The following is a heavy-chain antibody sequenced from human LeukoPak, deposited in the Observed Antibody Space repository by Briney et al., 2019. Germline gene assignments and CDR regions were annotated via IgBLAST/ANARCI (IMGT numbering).Heavy chain of an antibody. Sequence: GGSLGLSCAASGFTFSNYAIHWVRQAPGKRLEYVSSISADGSRTSYANSVKGRFTVSRDNPKNTLYLQMGGLRVEDMAVYYCARGYGLDSDWHDVFDIWGQGTMVTVSS. CDR3: ARGYGLDSDWHDVFDI. V-gene: IGHV3-64*01. CDR1: GFTFSNYA. CDR2: ISADGSRT. J-gene: IGHJ3*02. D-gene: IGHD6-19*01.